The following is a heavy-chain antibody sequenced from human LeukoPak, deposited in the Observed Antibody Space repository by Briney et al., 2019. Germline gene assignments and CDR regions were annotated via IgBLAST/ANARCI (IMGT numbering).Heavy chain of an antibody. CDR1: EGTFSSYA. CDR3: ARDGYRPNAFDI. CDR2: IIPILGIA. Sequence: SVKVSCKASEGTFSSYAISWVQQAPGQGLEWMGRIIPILGIANYAQRFQGRVTITADKSTSTAYMELSSLRSEDTAVYYCARDGYRPNAFDIWGQGTMVTVSS. D-gene: IGHD5-12*01. V-gene: IGHV1-69*04. J-gene: IGHJ3*02.